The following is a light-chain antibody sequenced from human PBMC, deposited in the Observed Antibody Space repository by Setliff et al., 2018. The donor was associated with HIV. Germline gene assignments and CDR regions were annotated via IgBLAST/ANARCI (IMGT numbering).Light chain of an antibody. Sequence: QSALSQPPSVSGAPGQRVTLSCTGSSSNIGAVYDVHWYQQLPGTAPKLLIYDNSHRPSGVPDRFSGSKSGTSASLAITGLQADDEADYCCQSYDSSLSGYVFGTGTRSPS. V-gene: IGLV1-40*01. CDR2: DNS. J-gene: IGLJ1*01. CDR1: SSNIGAVYD. CDR3: QSYDSSLSGYV.